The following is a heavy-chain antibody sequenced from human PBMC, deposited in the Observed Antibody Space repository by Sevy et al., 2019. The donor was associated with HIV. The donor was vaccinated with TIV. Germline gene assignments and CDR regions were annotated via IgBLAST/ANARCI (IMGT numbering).Heavy chain of an antibody. CDR2: ISLSHHTI. Sequence: GGSLRLSCAASGFPFSTYYMTWIRQAPGKGLEWLAYISLSHHTIYYADSVKGRFNISRDNAKNSLYLQMNNLRAEDTATYYCARDPGYSSGWYGPHFDYWGQGALVTVSS. CDR1: GFPFSTYY. CDR3: ARDPGYSSGWYGPHFDY. V-gene: IGHV3-11*01. J-gene: IGHJ4*02. D-gene: IGHD6-19*01.